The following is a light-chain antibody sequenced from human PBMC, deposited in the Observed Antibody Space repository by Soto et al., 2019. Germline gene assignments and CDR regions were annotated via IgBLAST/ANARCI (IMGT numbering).Light chain of an antibody. CDR3: QQRSNWPPVT. CDR1: QSVSSSF. CDR2: AAS. Sequence: EIVLTQSPGTLSLSPGERATLSCRASQSVSSSFLAWYQQRPGQAPRLLIYAASNTAPGIPDRFSGSESGTDFTLAISSLEPEDFAVYYCQQRSNWPPVTFGGGTKVDIK. J-gene: IGKJ4*01. V-gene: IGKV3D-20*02.